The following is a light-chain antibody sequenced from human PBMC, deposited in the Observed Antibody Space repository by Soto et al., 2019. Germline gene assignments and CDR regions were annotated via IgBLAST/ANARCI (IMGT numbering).Light chain of an antibody. CDR3: QQSYSIPWT. V-gene: IGKV3-15*01. J-gene: IGKJ1*01. CDR2: GAS. Sequence: EVVMTQSPATLSVSPGERATLSCRASQSVSSNLAWYQQKPGQAPRLLIYGASTRATGIPDRFSGSGSGTDFTLTISSLHPEDFATYYCQQSYSIPWTFGQGTKVDIK. CDR1: QSVSSN.